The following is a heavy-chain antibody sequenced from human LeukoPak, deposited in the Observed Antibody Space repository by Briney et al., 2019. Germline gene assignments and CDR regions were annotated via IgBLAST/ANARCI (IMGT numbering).Heavy chain of an antibody. V-gene: IGHV3-11*04. CDR2: ISSSGSTI. CDR3: ARERRGYCSSTSCSWFDP. D-gene: IGHD2-2*01. CDR1: GFTFSDYY. Sequence: GGSLTLSCAASGFTFSDYYMSWIRQAPGKGLDGVAYISSSGSTISYAHSVNGRFTISRDNAKHAVYLYRTSLRAEDTAVYYCARERRGYCSSTSCSWFDPWGQGTLVTVSS. J-gene: IGHJ5*02.